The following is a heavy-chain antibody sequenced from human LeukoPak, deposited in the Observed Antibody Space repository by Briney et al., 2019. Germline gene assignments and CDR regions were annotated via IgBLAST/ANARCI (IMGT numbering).Heavy chain of an antibody. Sequence: ASVKVACKASGYTFTGYYMHWVRQAPGQGLEWMGWINPNSGGTNYAQKFQGRVTMTRDTSISTAYMELSRLRSDDTAVYYCARSPLAAAGLRMFDYWGQGTLVTVSS. CDR1: GYTFTGYY. D-gene: IGHD6-13*01. V-gene: IGHV1-2*02. CDR3: ARSPLAAAGLRMFDY. CDR2: INPNSGGT. J-gene: IGHJ4*02.